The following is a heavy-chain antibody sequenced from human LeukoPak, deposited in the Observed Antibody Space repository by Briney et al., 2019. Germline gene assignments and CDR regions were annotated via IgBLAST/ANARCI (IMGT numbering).Heavy chain of an antibody. D-gene: IGHD3-10*01. CDR3: ARDRLGGGNYNHFDC. CDR1: GSTFTDYY. J-gene: IGHJ4*02. Sequence: ASVRVSCKPSGSTFTDYYIHWFRQAHGQGLAWKEWINPNSGGTGYAQKFQGRVTMTRDTSISTAYMELSSLRSDDTAVYYCARDRLGGGNYNHFDCWGQGALVTVSS. CDR2: INPNSGGT. V-gene: IGHV1-2*02.